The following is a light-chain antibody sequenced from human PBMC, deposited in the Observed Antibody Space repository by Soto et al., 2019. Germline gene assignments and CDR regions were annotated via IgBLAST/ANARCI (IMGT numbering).Light chain of an antibody. CDR2: EFS. Sequence: QSVLTQSPSASGSPGQSVTISCTGTSSDVGGYNYVSWYQQHPGKAPKLMIYEFSKRPSGVPDRFSGSKSGNTASLTVSGLHAEDEADYYCSSYAGSNSVLFGGGTKVTVL. J-gene: IGLJ2*01. CDR1: SSDVGGYNY. V-gene: IGLV2-8*01. CDR3: SSYAGSNSVL.